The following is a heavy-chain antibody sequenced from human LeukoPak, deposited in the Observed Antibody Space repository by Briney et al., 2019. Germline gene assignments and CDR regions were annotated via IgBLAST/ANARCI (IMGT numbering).Heavy chain of an antibody. J-gene: IGHJ5*02. D-gene: IGHD2-2*02. Sequence: ASVKVSCKASGYTFTSYGISWVRQAPGQGLEWMGWISAYNGNTNYAQKLQGRVTMTTDTSTSTAYMELRSLRSDDTAVYYCARDSRSSTSCYMDTLNWFDPWGQGTLVTVSS. V-gene: IGHV1-18*01. CDR1: GYTFTSYG. CDR3: ARDSRSSTSCYMDTLNWFDP. CDR2: ISAYNGNT.